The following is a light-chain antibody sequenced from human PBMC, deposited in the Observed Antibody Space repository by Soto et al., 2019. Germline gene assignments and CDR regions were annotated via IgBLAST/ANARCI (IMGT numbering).Light chain of an antibody. CDR2: KAS. CDR1: ESISNW. V-gene: IGKV1-5*03. CDR3: QQYDTYRT. Sequence: DIQMTQSPSTLSASVGDRVIITCRASESISNWLAWYQQKPGKAPNLLIYKASSLKSGVPLRFSGSGSGTEFTLTINSLQPDDFATYYCQQYDTYRTFGQGTKVEFK. J-gene: IGKJ1*01.